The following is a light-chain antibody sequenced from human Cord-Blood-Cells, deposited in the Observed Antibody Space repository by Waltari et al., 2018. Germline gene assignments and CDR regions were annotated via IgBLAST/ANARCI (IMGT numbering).Light chain of an antibody. V-gene: IGKV4-1*01. CDR1: QSVLYSSNNKNY. CDR2: WAS. CDR3: QQYYSTPQT. J-gene: IGKJ1*01. Sequence: DIVMTQSPDSLAVSLGERATINCKSSQSVLYSSNNKNYLAWYQQKPGQPPKLLIYWASTRESGLPDRFSGSGSETDFTLTSSSLQAEDVAVYYCQQYYSTPQTFGQGTKVEI.